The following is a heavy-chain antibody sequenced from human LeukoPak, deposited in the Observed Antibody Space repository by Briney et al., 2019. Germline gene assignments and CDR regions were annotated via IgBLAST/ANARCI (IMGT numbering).Heavy chain of an antibody. CDR3: AIIAAAGTGDNYYYYMDV. CDR1: GGSFSGYY. D-gene: IGHD6-13*01. V-gene: IGHV4-34*01. Sequence: SETLSLTCAVYGGSFSGYYWSWIRQPPGKGLEWIGEINHSGCTNYNPSLKSRVTISVDTSKNQFSLKLSSVTAADTAVYYCAIIAAAGTGDNYYYYMDVWGKGTTVTVSS. J-gene: IGHJ6*03. CDR2: INHSGCT.